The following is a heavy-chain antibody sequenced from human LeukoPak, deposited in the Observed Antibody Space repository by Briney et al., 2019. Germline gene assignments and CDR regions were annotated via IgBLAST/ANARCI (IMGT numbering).Heavy chain of an antibody. J-gene: IGHJ4*02. Sequence: KPSETLSLTCAVYGGSFSGYYWSWIRQPPGKGLEWIGEINHSGSTNYNPSLKSRVTISVDTSKNQFSLKLSSVTAADTAVYYCARQSGYDQEYYFDYWGQGTLVTVSS. CDR1: GGSFSGYY. V-gene: IGHV4-34*01. CDR3: ARQSGYDQEYYFDY. D-gene: IGHD5-12*01. CDR2: INHSGST.